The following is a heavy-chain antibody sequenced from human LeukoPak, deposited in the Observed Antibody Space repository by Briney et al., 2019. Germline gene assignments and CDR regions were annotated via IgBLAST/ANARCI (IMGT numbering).Heavy chain of an antibody. CDR2: ISSSSSYI. CDR1: AFTFSSYS. V-gene: IGHV3-21*01. J-gene: IGHJ3*02. D-gene: IGHD3-3*01. CDR3: ARDVRFFGVVYAFDI. Sequence: PGGSLRLSCAASAFTFSSYSMNWVRQAPGKGLEWVSSISSSSSYIYYADSVKGRFTISIENANNSLYLQMNSLRAEDTAVYYCARDVRFFGVVYAFDIWGQGTMVTVSS.